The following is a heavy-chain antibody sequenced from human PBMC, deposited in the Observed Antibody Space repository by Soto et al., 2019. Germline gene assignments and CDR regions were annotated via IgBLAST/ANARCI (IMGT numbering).Heavy chain of an antibody. CDR1: GYTFTGYY. Sequence: ASVKVSCKASGYTFTGYYMHWVRQAPGQGLEWMGWINPNSGGTNYAQKVQGWVTMTRDTSISTAYMELSRLRSDDTAVYYCARSPTYYDILTGYPEYYFDYWGQGTLVPVSS. CDR2: INPNSGGT. CDR3: ARSPTYYDILTGYPEYYFDY. D-gene: IGHD3-9*01. V-gene: IGHV1-2*04. J-gene: IGHJ4*02.